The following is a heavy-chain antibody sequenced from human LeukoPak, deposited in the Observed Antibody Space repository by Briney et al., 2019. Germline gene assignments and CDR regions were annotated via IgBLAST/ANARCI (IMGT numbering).Heavy chain of an antibody. Sequence: SETLSLTCTVSGGSISSSSYYWSWIRQPAGKGLEWIGRIYTSGSTNYNPSLKRRVTMSVDTSKNQFSLKLSSVTAADTAVYYCARDVAVTTGLGAFDIWGQGTMVTVSS. V-gene: IGHV4-61*02. D-gene: IGHD2-21*02. J-gene: IGHJ3*02. CDR3: ARDVAVTTGLGAFDI. CDR2: IYTSGST. CDR1: GGSISSSSYY.